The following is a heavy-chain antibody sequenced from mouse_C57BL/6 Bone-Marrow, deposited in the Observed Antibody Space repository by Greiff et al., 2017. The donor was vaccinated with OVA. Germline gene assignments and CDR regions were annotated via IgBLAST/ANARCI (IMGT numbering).Heavy chain of an antibody. CDR1: GYSFTDYN. V-gene: IGHV1-39*01. J-gene: IGHJ1*03. Sequence: VQLQQSGPELVKPGASVKISCKASGYSFTDYNMNWVKQSNGKSLEWIGVITPNDGTTSYNQKFKGKATFTVDQSSSTAYMQLNSLTSEDSAVYYCAFYYGSSYRYFDVWGTGTTVTVSS. CDR3: AFYYGSSYRYFDV. CDR2: ITPNDGTT. D-gene: IGHD1-1*01.